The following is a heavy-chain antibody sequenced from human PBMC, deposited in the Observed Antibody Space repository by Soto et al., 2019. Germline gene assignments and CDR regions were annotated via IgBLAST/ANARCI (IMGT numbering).Heavy chain of an antibody. CDR2: TYYRSKWYN. D-gene: IGHD2-15*01. CDR3: ARAYCSGGSCWAWSNWFDP. V-gene: IGHV6-1*01. CDR1: GDSVSSNSAA. Sequence: SQTLSLTCAISGDSVSSNSAAWSWIRQSPSRGLGWLGRTYYRSKWYNDYAVSVKSRITINPDTSKNQFSLQLNSVTPEDTAVYYGARAYCSGGSCWAWSNWFDPWGQGTLVTVSS. J-gene: IGHJ5*02.